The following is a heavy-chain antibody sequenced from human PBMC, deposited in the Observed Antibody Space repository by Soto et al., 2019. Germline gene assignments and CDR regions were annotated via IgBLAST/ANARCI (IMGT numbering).Heavy chain of an antibody. D-gene: IGHD6-13*01. Sequence: GGSLRLSCAASGFTFRSYAMDWVRQAPGKGLEWVAVISYDGTNKYYADSVKGRFTISRDNSKNTLSLQMNSLRPEDTAVYYCARGDSNSWSDYWGQGTLVTVSS. V-gene: IGHV3-30*01. CDR1: GFTFRSYA. CDR3: ARGDSNSWSDY. J-gene: IGHJ4*02. CDR2: ISYDGTNK.